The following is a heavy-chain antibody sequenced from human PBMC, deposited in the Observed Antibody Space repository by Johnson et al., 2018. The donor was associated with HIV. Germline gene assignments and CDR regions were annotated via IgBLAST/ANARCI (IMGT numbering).Heavy chain of an antibody. CDR1: GFTVSSNY. V-gene: IGHV3-66*01. CDR3: ARLSKGGFDAFDI. CDR2: IYSGGST. J-gene: IGHJ3*02. Sequence: EVQLVESGGGLVQPGGSLRLSCEASGFTVSSNYMNWVRQAPGKGLEWVSVIYSGGSTYYADSVKGRFTISRDNSKNTLHLQMNSLRGEDTAVYYCARLSKGGFDAFDIWGQGTMVTVSS. D-gene: IGHD5/OR15-5a*01.